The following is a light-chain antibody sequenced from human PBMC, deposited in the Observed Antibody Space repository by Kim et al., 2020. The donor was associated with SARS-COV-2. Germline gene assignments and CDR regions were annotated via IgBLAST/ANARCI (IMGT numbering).Light chain of an antibody. J-gene: IGKJ4*01. CDR2: AGA. Sequence: DIKMTQSPSSVSASVGDRVTITCRASQRVGGWFAWYQQKPGKARKLLIYAGATLQSGVPSRFSGSGSRTDFTLTISSLQPEDFATYYCQQANSFPLTFGGGTKVDIK. CDR3: QQANSFPLT. CDR1: QRVGGW. V-gene: IGKV1-12*01.